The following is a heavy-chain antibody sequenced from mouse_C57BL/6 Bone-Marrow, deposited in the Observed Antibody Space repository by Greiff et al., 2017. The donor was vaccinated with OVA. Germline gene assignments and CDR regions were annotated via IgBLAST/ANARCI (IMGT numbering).Heavy chain of an antibody. D-gene: IGHD2-4*01. CDR1: GYTFTSYG. Sequence: LVESGAALARPGASVKLSCKASGYTFTSYGISWVKQRTGQGLEWIGEIYPRSGNTYYNEKFKGKATLTADKSSSTAYMELRSLTSEDSAVYFCALKQGIYYDYDGYAMDYWGQGTSVTVSS. V-gene: IGHV1-81*01. CDR2: IYPRSGNT. CDR3: ALKQGIYYDYDGYAMDY. J-gene: IGHJ4*01.